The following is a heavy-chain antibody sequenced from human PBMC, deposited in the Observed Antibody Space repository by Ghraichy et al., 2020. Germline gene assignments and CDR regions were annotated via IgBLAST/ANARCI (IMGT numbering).Heavy chain of an antibody. CDR1: GGSISSSNW. D-gene: IGHD4-23*01. CDR2: IYHSGST. CDR3: ARADPRGNNYFDY. V-gene: IGHV4-4*02. J-gene: IGHJ4*02. Sequence: SETLSLTCAVSGGSISSSNWWSWVRQPPGKGLEWIGEIYHSGSTNYNPSLKSRVTISVDKSKNQFSLKLSSVTAADTAVYYCARADPRGNNYFDYWGQGTLVTVSS.